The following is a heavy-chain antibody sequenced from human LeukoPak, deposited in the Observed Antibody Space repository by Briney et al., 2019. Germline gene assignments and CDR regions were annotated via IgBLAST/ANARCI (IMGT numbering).Heavy chain of an antibody. J-gene: IGHJ5*02. CDR1: GYSFIHYY. Sequence: GESLKISCQGDGYSFIHYYIGWVRQMPGKGLEWMGIIFPGDSDTRYSPSFQGQVTISVDKSIRTAYLQWSSLKASDTAMYYCASAGPTVSGFGEFFSWGQGTLVTVSS. CDR2: IFPGDSDT. CDR3: ASAGPTVSGFGEFFS. D-gene: IGHD3-10*01. V-gene: IGHV5-51*01.